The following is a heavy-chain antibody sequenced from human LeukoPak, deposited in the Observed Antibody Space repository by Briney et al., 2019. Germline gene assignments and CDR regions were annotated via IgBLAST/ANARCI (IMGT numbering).Heavy chain of an antibody. CDR1: VGSISNYY. D-gene: IGHD6-13*01. Sequence: SETLSLTCTVSVGSISNYYWSWIRQSPGKGLECIGYIYYSGSTNYNPSLKSRVTISVDTSKNHFSLKLSSVTAADTAVYYCARVASSWYWFDYWGQGTLVTVSS. CDR2: IYYSGST. CDR3: ARVASSWYWFDY. V-gene: IGHV4-59*01. J-gene: IGHJ4*02.